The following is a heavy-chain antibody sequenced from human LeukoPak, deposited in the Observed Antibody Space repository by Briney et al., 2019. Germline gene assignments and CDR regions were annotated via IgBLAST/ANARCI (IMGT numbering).Heavy chain of an antibody. Sequence: SVKVSCKASGGTFSSNAINWVRQAPGQGLEWMGRIIPIFGTANYAQTFQGRVTITTDESTSTAYMELSSLRSEDTAVYYCAAFHSSSWYSSERNSNDFDYWGQGTLVTVSS. CDR1: GGTFSSNA. J-gene: IGHJ4*02. V-gene: IGHV1-69*05. CDR3: AAFHSSSWYSSERNSNDFDY. CDR2: IIPIFGTA. D-gene: IGHD6-13*01.